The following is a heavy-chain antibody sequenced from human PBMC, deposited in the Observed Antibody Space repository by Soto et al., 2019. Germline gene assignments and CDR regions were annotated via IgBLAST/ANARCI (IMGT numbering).Heavy chain of an antibody. V-gene: IGHV3-30*18. D-gene: IGHD4-4*01. CDR3: AKDLVTVSAPSPVAYFFGMDA. Sequence: PGGSLRLSCADSAFTFSRHGMQWVRQPPGKGLEWVAGISYDGGNKYYADSVKGRFTISRDNAKNTLYLQLSSLRGEDTAIYFCAKDLVTVSAPSPVAYFFGMDAWGQGTTVAASS. CDR2: ISYDGGNK. CDR1: AFTFSRHG. J-gene: IGHJ6*02.